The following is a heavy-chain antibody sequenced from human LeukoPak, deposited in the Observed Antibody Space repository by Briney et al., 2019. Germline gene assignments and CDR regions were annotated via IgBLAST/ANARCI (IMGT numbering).Heavy chain of an antibody. D-gene: IGHD6-13*01. J-gene: IGHJ4*02. CDR1: GFTFSSYS. CDR3: AIDSLRQLVNEIDY. Sequence: GGSLRLSCAASGFTFSSYSMNWVRQAPGKGLEWVSSISSSGSYIYYADSVKGRFIIFRDHAKKSQYMQIYSLSAENTAVYYCAIDSLRQLVNEIDYWGQGTLVTVSS. CDR2: ISSSGSYI. V-gene: IGHV3-21*01.